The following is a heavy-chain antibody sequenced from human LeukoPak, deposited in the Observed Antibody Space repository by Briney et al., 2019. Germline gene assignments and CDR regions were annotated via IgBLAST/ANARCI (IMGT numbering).Heavy chain of an antibody. Sequence: GGSLRLSCAASGFTFSSYAMHWVRQAPGKGLEWVAVISYDGSNKYYADSVKGRFTISRDNSKNTLYLQMNSLRAEDTAVCYCARESSRTHSHDYGDYVGPYFDYWGQGTLVTVSS. CDR3: ARESSRTHSHDYGDYVGPYFDY. V-gene: IGHV3-30*04. CDR1: GFTFSSYA. CDR2: ISYDGSNK. D-gene: IGHD4-17*01. J-gene: IGHJ4*02.